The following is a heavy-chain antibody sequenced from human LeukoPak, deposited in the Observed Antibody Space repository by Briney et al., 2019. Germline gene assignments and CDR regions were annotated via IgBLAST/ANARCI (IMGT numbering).Heavy chain of an antibody. Sequence: GGSLRLSCAASGITFSDHYMSWIRQAPGKGLEWVAHISSSGSTIEYADSVRGRFAISRDNAKNSLYLQMITLGVEDTAVYYCAREVRYTSSWYVYYYFDYWGQGTLVTVSS. J-gene: IGHJ4*02. CDR3: AREVRYTSSWYVYYYFDY. CDR1: GITFSDHY. CDR2: ISSSGSTI. V-gene: IGHV3-11*01. D-gene: IGHD6-13*01.